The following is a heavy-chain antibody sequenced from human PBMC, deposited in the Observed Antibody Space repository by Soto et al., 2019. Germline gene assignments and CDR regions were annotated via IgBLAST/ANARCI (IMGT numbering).Heavy chain of an antibody. V-gene: IGHV1-18*01. Sequence: GASVKVSCKASGYAFTTYGISWVRQAPGQGLEWMGWISGYNGNTEYAEKVQGRVTMTRDTSTSTAHMELRSLRSDDTAVYYCARDWGRGQFLTNKDYWGQGTLVTVSS. D-gene: IGHD3-9*01. CDR2: ISGYNGNT. CDR1: GYAFTTYG. CDR3: ARDWGRGQFLTNKDY. J-gene: IGHJ4*02.